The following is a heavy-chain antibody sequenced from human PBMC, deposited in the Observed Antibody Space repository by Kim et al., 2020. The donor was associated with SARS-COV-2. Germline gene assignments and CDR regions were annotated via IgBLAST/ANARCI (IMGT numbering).Heavy chain of an antibody. D-gene: IGHD3-10*01. CDR2: ISSSSSTI. J-gene: IGHJ5*02. V-gene: IGHV3-48*02. CDR1: GFTFSSYS. Sequence: GGSLRLSCAASGFTFSSYSMNWVRQAPGKGLEWVSYISSSSSTIYYADSVKGRFTISRDNAKNSLYLQMNSLRDEDTAVYYCARDMGWFGELLSGWFDPWGQGTLVTVSS. CDR3: ARDMGWFGELLSGWFDP.